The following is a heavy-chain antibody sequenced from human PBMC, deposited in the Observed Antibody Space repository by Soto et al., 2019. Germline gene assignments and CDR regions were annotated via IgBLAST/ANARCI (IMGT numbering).Heavy chain of an antibody. CDR2: IYYSGST. D-gene: IGHD6-13*01. V-gene: IGHV4-31*03. CDR3: ARDNQLGLAAGNWFDP. Sequence: SETLSLTCTVSGGSISSGGYYWSWIRQHPGKGLEWIGYIYYSGSTYYNPSLKSRVTISVDTSKNQFSLKLSSVTAADTAVYYCARDNQLGLAAGNWFDPWGQGTLVTASS. J-gene: IGHJ5*02. CDR1: GGSISSGGYY.